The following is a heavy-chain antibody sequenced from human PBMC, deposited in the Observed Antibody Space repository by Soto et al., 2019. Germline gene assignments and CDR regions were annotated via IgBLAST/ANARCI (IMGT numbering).Heavy chain of an antibody. Sequence: QLQLQESGPGLVKPSETLSLTCAVSGGSISSSSYYWGWIRQPPGKGLEWIGSIYYSESTYYNPSLKSRVTISVDTSKNQFSLRLSSVTAADPAVYYCARHHPPGVWFDPWGQGTLVIVSS. D-gene: IGHD3-10*01. CDR1: GGSISSSSYY. CDR3: ARHHPPGVWFDP. V-gene: IGHV4-39*01. J-gene: IGHJ5*02. CDR2: IYYSEST.